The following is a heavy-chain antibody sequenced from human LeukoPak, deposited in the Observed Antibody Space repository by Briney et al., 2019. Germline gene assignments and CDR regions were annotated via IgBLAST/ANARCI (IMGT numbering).Heavy chain of an antibody. CDR2: IIPIFGTA. D-gene: IGHD3-22*01. Sequence: ASVKVSCKASGGTFSSYAISWVRQAPGQGLEWMGGIIPIFGTANYAQKFQGRVTITADESTSTAYMELSSLRSEDTAVYYCAGEKGGFYYYDSSGYSRWGQGTLVTASS. CDR3: AGEKGGFYYYDSSGYSR. J-gene: IGHJ4*02. V-gene: IGHV1-69*13. CDR1: GGTFSSYA.